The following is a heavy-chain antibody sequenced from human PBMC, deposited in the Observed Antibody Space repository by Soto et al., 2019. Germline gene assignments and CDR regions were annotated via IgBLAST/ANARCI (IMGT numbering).Heavy chain of an antibody. CDR1: GFTFSSYA. D-gene: IGHD3-3*01. CDR3: AKDSTPAAVHYDFWSGYYTAADWFAP. J-gene: IGHJ5*02. V-gene: IGHV3-23*01. Sequence: GGSLRLSCAASGFTFSSYAMSWVRQAPGKGLEWVSAISGSGGSTYYADSVKGRFTISRDNSKNTLYLQMNSLRAEDTAVYYCAKDSTPAAVHYDFWSGYYTAADWFAPWGQGTLVPVSS. CDR2: ISGSGGST.